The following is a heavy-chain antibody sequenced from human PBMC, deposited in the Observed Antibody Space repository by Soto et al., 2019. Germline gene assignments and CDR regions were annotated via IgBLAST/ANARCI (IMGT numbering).Heavy chain of an antibody. CDR1: VFTFSSHE. CDR2: IDYSGSRT. CDR3: VRDRTLLVPTSIDY. D-gene: IGHD3-3*01. J-gene: IGHJ4*01. Sequence: SLRLSCGASVFTFSSHEMNWGRRAPGKGLEWVSYIDYSGSRTDYADSVKGRFTISRDNAKNSLYLQMNSLRAEDTAVYYCVRDRTLLVPTSIDYWGHGTLVTVSS. V-gene: IGHV3-48*03.